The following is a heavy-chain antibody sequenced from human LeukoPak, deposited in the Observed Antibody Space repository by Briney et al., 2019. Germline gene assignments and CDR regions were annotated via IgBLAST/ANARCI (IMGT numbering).Heavy chain of an antibody. D-gene: IGHD3-10*01. CDR2: IKQDGSEK. Sequence: GGSLRLSCAAAGFTFSSYWMSWVRQAPGKGLEWVANIKQDGSEKYYVDSVKGRFTISRDNAKNSLYLQMNSLRAEDTAVYYCARDQGSGINYYYYYMDVWGKGTTVTVSS. CDR1: GFTFSSYW. V-gene: IGHV3-7*01. CDR3: ARDQGSGINYYYYYMDV. J-gene: IGHJ6*03.